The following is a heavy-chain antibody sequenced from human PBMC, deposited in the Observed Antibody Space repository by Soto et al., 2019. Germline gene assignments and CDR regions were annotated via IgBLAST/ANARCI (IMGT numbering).Heavy chain of an antibody. CDR1: GFTFSSYS. CDR3: ARDKNRSSWSNIRLSSFDP. J-gene: IGHJ5*02. V-gene: IGHV3-21*01. Sequence: GGSLRLSCAASGFTFSSYSMNWVRQAPGKGLEWVSSISSSSSYIYYADSVKGRFTISRDNAKNSLYLQMNSLRAEDTAVYYCARDKNRSSWSNIRLSSFDPWGQGTLVTVSS. CDR2: ISSSSSYI. D-gene: IGHD6-13*01.